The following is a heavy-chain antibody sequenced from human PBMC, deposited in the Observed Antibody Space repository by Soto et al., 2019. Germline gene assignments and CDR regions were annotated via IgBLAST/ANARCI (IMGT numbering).Heavy chain of an antibody. J-gene: IGHJ6*02. CDR3: ARGTKWNHYFYRLDV. D-gene: IGHD1-20*01. V-gene: IGHV4-59*02. CDR1: GDSVSSYY. CDR2: IYYGGRT. Sequence: SETLSLTCTVSGDSVSSYYWSWIRQLPGKGLEWIGYIYYGGRTNYNPSLESRVTISVDTSNKRFSLALTSVPAADTAVYCCARGTKWNHYFYRLDVWGQGTTVTVSS.